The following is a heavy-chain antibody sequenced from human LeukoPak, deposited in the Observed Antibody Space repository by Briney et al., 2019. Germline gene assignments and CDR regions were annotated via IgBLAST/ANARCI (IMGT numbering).Heavy chain of an antibody. V-gene: IGHV3-30*18. CDR3: AKVAGYYDILTGSDY. Sequence: GGSLRLSCAASGFTFSDYGMHWARLAPGKGLEWVAHISHDGSSQNYADSVQGRFTISRDNSKNTLYLQMNSLRAEDTAVYYCAKVAGYYDILTGSDYWGQGTLVTVSS. D-gene: IGHD3-9*01. CDR1: GFTFSDYG. CDR2: ISHDGSSQ. J-gene: IGHJ4*02.